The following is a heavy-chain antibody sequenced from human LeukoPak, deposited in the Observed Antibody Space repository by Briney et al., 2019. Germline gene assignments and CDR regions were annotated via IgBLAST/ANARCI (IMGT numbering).Heavy chain of an antibody. J-gene: IGHJ3*02. CDR3: ARPSIPSAAASALDI. V-gene: IGHV4-34*11. CDR2: IYYTGST. Sequence: PSETLSLTCAVYGGSFSGYYWSWIRQPPGKGLEWIGYIYYTGSTNYSPSLKSRASMSVDTSKNQVSLKMTSVTAADTAVYYCARPSIPSAAASALDIWGQGTMVTVSS. CDR1: GGSFSGYY. D-gene: IGHD2-2*01.